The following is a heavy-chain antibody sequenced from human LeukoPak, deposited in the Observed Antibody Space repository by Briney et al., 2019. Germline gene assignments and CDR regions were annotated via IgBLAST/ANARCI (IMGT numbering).Heavy chain of an antibody. Sequence: GGSLRLSCAASGFTFDDYAMHWVRQAPGKGLEWVSAISGSGGSTYYADSVKGRFTISRDNSKNTLYLQMNSLRAEDTAVYYCAKDYYDSSGYYFDYWGQGTLVTVSS. J-gene: IGHJ4*02. CDR2: ISGSGGST. CDR1: GFTFDDYA. CDR3: AKDYYDSSGYYFDY. V-gene: IGHV3-23*01. D-gene: IGHD3-22*01.